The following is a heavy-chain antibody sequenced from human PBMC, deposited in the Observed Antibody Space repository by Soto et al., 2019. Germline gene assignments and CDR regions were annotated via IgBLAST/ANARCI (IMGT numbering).Heavy chain of an antibody. Sequence: EVQLLESGGGLVQPGGSLRLSCAASGFTFSSYAMRWVRQAPGKGLEWVSAISGSGGSTYYADSVKGRFTVSRDTSKNTLYLQMNSLRAEDTAVYYCARRGSGSYYGYWGQGTLVTVSS. CDR3: ARRGSGSYYGY. J-gene: IGHJ4*02. CDR1: GFTFSSYA. CDR2: ISGSGGST. D-gene: IGHD1-26*01. V-gene: IGHV3-23*01.